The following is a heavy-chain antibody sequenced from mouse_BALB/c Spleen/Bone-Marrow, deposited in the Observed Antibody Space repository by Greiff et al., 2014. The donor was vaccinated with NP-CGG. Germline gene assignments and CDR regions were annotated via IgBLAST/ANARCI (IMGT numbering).Heavy chain of an antibody. CDR2: INPSSGYT. V-gene: IGHV1-4*01. CDR1: GYTFTSYP. Sequence: QVQLQQSGGELARPGASVWMSCKASGYTFTSYPMNWVKQRPGQGLEWIGYINPSSGYTNYNQKFKDKATLTADKSSSTAYMQLSSLTSEDSAVYYCTRRAAYYFDYWGQGTTLTVSS. CDR3: TRRAAYYFDY. J-gene: IGHJ2*01. D-gene: IGHD3-3*01.